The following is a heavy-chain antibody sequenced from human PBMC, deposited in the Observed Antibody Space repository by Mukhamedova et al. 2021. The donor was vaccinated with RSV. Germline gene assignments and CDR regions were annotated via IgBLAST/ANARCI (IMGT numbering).Heavy chain of an antibody. V-gene: IGHV4-59*01. J-gene: IGHJ6*02. CDR3: ARDDRPPIHLYYYDSSGYYRRYYYGMDV. D-gene: IGHD3-22*01. Sequence: GLEWIGYIYYSGSTNYNPSLKSRVTISVDTSKNQFSLKLSSVTAADTAVYYCARDDRPPIHLYYYDSSGYYRRYYYGMDVWGQGTT. CDR2: IYYSGST.